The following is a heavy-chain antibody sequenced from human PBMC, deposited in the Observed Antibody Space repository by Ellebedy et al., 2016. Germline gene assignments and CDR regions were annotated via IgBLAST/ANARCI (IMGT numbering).Heavy chain of an antibody. V-gene: IGHV4-39*07. CDR1: GGSISSSNYY. CDR3: ARDRSFDY. Sequence: SETLSLTXTVSGGSISSSNYYWGWIRQPPGKGLEWIGSIYYSGSTYYNPSLKTRVTILVDRSKSQVSLKLSSVTAADTAVYYCARDRSFDYWGQGTLVTVSS. J-gene: IGHJ4*02. CDR2: IYYSGST.